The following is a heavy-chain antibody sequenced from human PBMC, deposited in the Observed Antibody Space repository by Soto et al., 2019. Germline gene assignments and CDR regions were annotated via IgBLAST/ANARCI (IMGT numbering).Heavy chain of an antibody. CDR1: GFTFSSYA. CDR2: ISGSGGST. J-gene: IGHJ6*02. D-gene: IGHD6-13*01. V-gene: IGHV3-23*01. CDR3: AKVAAAAGIYYYYYGMDV. Sequence: GGSLRLSCAASGFTFSSYAMSWVRQAPGKGLEWVSAISGSGGSTYYADSVKGRFTISRDNSKNTLYLQMNSLRAEDTAVYYCAKVAAAAGIYYYYYGMDVWGQGTTVTVSS.